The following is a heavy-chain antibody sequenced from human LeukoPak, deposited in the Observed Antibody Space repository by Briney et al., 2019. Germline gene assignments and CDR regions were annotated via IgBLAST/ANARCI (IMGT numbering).Heavy chain of an antibody. CDR3: ARDRVLHYFDY. Sequence: PGGSLRLSCAASGFTFSSHGMHWVRQAPGEGLEWVAVIWYDGSDKYYADSVKGRFTISRDNSKNTLYLQMTSLRADDTPVYYCARDRVLHYFDYWGQGALVTVSS. V-gene: IGHV3-33*01. CDR1: GFTFSSHG. D-gene: IGHD3-16*01. CDR2: IWYDGSDK. J-gene: IGHJ4*02.